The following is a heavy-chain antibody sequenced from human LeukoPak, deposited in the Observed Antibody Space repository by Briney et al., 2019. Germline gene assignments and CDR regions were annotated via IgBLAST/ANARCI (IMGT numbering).Heavy chain of an antibody. J-gene: IGHJ5*02. CDR2: ISSSASTI. D-gene: IGHD6-13*01. Sequence: GGSLRLSCAASGFTFSDYYMNWIRQAPGKGLEWVSYISSSASTIYYADSVKGRFTISRDNAKNSLYLRMNSLRAEDTAVYYCANGQIGYSSTWGQGTLVTVSS. V-gene: IGHV3-11*01. CDR3: ANGQIGYSST. CDR1: GFTFSDYY.